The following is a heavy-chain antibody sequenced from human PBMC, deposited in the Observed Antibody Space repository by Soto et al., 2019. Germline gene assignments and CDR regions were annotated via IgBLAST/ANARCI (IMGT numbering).Heavy chain of an antibody. J-gene: IGHJ6*02. CDR1: PSGCVGSNY. Sequence: WSLSLSCAASPSGCVGSNYLPWVRQAPGKGLEWVSVIYRDGNTYYVDSVKGRFTISRDNSKNTLYLQMNSLRGEDTAVYYCARGRFGMDVWGQGTTVTVYS. CDR3: ARGRFGMDV. V-gene: IGHV3-53*01. CDR2: IYRDGNT.